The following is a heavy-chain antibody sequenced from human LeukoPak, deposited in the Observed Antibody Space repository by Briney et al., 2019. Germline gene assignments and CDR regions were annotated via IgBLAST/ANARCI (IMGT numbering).Heavy chain of an antibody. CDR1: GFPLSANW. V-gene: IGHV3-23*01. J-gene: IGHJ4*02. D-gene: IGHD2-2*01. Sequence: GGSLRLSCAASGFPLSANWMHWVRQAPGKGLEWVSAICGSDGSRYYADSVKGRFTISRDNSKNTLYLQMNSLRGEDTAVYYCAKGGSPSCYSSSGYWGQGTLVTVSS. CDR2: ICGSDGSR. CDR3: AKGGSPSCYSSSGY.